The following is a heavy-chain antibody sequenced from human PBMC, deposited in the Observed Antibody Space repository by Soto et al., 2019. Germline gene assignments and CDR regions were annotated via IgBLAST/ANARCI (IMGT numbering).Heavy chain of an antibody. CDR1: GGSISSYY. J-gene: IGHJ6*02. D-gene: IGHD5-18*01. CDR2: IYYSGST. V-gene: IGHV4-59*01. CDR3: AREGYNYGYFYYYAMDV. Sequence: SETLSLTCTVSGGSISSYYWSWIRQPPGKGLEWIGYIYYSGSTNYNPSLKSRVTISVDTSKNQFSLKLSSVTAADTAVYYCAREGYNYGYFYYYAMDVCGQVSTVTVS.